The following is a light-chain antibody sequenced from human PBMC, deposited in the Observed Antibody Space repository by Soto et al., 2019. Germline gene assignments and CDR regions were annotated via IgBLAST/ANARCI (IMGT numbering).Light chain of an antibody. J-gene: IGKJ5*01. CDR2: GAS. CDR3: QQYGSSSPTT. V-gene: IGKV3-20*01. CDR1: QTVSSNY. Sequence: EIVLTQSPDTLSLSPGEGATLSCRASQTVSSNYFAWYQQKPGQAPRLLIYGASTRATGIPDRFSGGGSGTDFTLTISRLEPEDFAVYYCQQYGSSSPTTFGQGTRLEIE.